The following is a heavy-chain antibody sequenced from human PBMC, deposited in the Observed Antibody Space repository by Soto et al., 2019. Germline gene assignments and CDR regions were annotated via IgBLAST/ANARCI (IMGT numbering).Heavy chain of an antibody. J-gene: IGHJ6*02. V-gene: IGHV1-18*01. CDR2: ISAYNGNT. D-gene: IGHD3-3*01. CDR3: ARDGYYDFWSGYWRGNYYGMDV. CDR1: GYTFTSYG. Sequence: ASVKVSCKASGYTFTSYGISWVRQAPGQGLEWMGWISAYNGNTNYAQKLQGRVTMTTDTSTSTAYMELRSLRSDDTAVYYCARDGYYDFWSGYWRGNYYGMDVWGQGTTVTVSS.